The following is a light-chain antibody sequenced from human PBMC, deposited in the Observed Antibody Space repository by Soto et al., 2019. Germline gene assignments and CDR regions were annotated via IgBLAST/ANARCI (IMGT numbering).Light chain of an antibody. CDR3: QHYNNWPPWT. CDR1: QSVSSN. Sequence: EIVMTQSPATLSVSPGERATLSCRVSQSVSSNLAWYQHKPGQAPRLLIYGASTRATGIPARFIGSGSGTEFTLTISSLQSEDFAVYYCQHYNNWPPWTFGQGTKVDIK. CDR2: GAS. V-gene: IGKV3-15*01. J-gene: IGKJ1*01.